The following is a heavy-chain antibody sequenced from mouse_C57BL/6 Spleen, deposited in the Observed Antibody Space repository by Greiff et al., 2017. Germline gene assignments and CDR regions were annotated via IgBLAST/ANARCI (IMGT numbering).Heavy chain of an antibody. Sequence: QVQLKESGPELVKPGASVKLSCKASGYTFTSYDINWVRQRPGQGLEWIGWIYPRDGSTKYNEKFKGKATLTVDTSSSTAYMELHSLTSEDSAVYFCAHYDTWFAYWGQGTLVTVSA. D-gene: IGHD2-4*01. CDR3: AHYDTWFAY. J-gene: IGHJ3*01. CDR2: IYPRDGST. V-gene: IGHV1-85*01. CDR1: GYTFTSYD.